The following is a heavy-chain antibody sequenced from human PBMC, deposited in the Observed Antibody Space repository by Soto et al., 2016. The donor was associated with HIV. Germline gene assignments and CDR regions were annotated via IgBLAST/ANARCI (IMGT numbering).Heavy chain of an antibody. CDR2: INPNSGGT. Sequence: QVQLVQSGAEVKKPGASVKVSCKASGYTFTGYYMHWVRQAPGQGLEWMGWINPNSGGTNYAQKFQGRVTMTRDTSISTAYMELSRLRSDDTAVYYCATQDFMTGSVDYGMDVWGQGTTVTVSS. J-gene: IGHJ6*02. V-gene: IGHV1-2*02. D-gene: IGHD3-10*01. CDR1: GYTFTGYY. CDR3: ATQDFMTGSVDYGMDV.